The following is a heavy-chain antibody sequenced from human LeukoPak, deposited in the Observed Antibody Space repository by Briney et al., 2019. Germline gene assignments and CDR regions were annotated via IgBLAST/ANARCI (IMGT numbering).Heavy chain of an antibody. Sequence: SETLSLTCIVSGGSISSSRDYWAWIRQPPGKGLEWIGYIYYSGSTNYNPSLKSRVTISVDTSKNQFSLKLSSVTAADTAVYYCAREGALRYFDWLPKRPFDYWGQGTLVTVSS. CDR2: IYYSGST. CDR3: AREGALRYFDWLPKRPFDY. D-gene: IGHD3-9*01. V-gene: IGHV4-61*05. J-gene: IGHJ4*02. CDR1: GGSISSSRDY.